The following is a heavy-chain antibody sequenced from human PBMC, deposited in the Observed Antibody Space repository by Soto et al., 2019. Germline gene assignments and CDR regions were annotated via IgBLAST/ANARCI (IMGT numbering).Heavy chain of an antibody. Sequence: QVQLVQSGPEVKKPGASIKVSCKASGYPFTTYGINWVRQAPGQGLEWMGWISVSNGYTNYAQNLQGRVTMTGDTSTNVAYMELRSLRSDDTAVYYCTRENAAAASPTLDYWGHGTLVTVSS. CDR1: GYPFTTYG. D-gene: IGHD6-13*01. CDR2: ISVSNGYT. J-gene: IGHJ4*01. V-gene: IGHV1-18*01. CDR3: TRENAAAASPTLDY.